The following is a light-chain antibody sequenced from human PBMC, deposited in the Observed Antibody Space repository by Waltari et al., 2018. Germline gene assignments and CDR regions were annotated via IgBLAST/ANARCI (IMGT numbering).Light chain of an antibody. CDR3: QQYNSYPWT. V-gene: IGKV1-5*03. CDR2: KAS. Sequence: DIQMTQSPSTLSASVGDRVTITCRASQSISNWLAWYQQKAGKAPKIRIYKASSLESDVPSRFSGSGSGTEFTLTISSLQPDDFATYYCQQYNSYPWTFGQGTKVEIK. CDR1: QSISNW. J-gene: IGKJ1*01.